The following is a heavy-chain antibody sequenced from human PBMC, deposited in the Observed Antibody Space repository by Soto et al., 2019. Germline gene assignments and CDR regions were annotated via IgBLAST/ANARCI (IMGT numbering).Heavy chain of an antibody. Sequence: SETLSLTCTVSGGSISSGGYYWSWIRQHPGKGLEWIGYIYYSGSTYYNPSLKSRVTISVDTSKNQFSLKLSSVTAADTAVYYCARWRRDGTFYYDSSGYRPMEYFDYWGQGTLVTVSS. V-gene: IGHV4-31*03. CDR3: ARWRRDGTFYYDSSGYRPMEYFDY. CDR1: GGSISSGGYY. J-gene: IGHJ4*02. D-gene: IGHD3-22*01. CDR2: IYYSGST.